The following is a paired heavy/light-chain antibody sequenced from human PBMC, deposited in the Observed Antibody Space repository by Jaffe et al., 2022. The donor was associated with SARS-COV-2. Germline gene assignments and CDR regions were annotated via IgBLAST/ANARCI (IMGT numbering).Heavy chain of an antibody. CDR2: ISIDGSDT. CDR3: VRDGQWLERHS. Sequence: EVQLVESGGGLVQPGGSLRLSCAASGFTFSTSWMQWVRQPPGKGLVWVSRISIDGSDTIYADSVKGRFTISRDNARNTLYLQMNSLTADDTAVYYCVRDGQWLERHSWGQGTLVTVSS. CDR1: GFTFSTSW. D-gene: IGHD1-1*01. V-gene: IGHV3-74*01. J-gene: IGHJ4*02.
Light chain of an antibody. CDR3: QHYNTYPWT. Sequence: DIQMTQSPSTLSASVGDRVTITCRASQGISSWLAWYQQKPGKAPKLLIYKASSLESGVPSRFSGSVSGTEFTLTISSLQPDDFATYFCQHYNTYPWTFGQGTKVEIK. CDR2: KAS. V-gene: IGKV1-5*03. CDR1: QGISSW. J-gene: IGKJ1*01.